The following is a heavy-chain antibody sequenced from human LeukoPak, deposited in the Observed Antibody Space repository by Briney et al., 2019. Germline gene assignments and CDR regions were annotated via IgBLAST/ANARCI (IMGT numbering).Heavy chain of an antibody. J-gene: IGHJ5*02. Sequence: ASVKVSCKASGYTFTGYYIHWVRQAPGQGLEWMGWINPNSGGTNYAQKLQGRVTMTTDTSTSTAYMELRSLRSDDTAVYYCARRYSSSWHWFDPWGQGTLVTVSS. CDR2: INPNSGGT. CDR1: GYTFTGYY. CDR3: ARRYSSSWHWFDP. D-gene: IGHD6-13*01. V-gene: IGHV1-2*02.